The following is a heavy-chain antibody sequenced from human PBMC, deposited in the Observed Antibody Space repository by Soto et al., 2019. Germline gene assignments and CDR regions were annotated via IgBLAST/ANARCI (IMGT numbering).Heavy chain of an antibody. CDR2: VSYDGNVK. J-gene: IGHJ2*01. D-gene: IGHD6-19*01. Sequence: QVQLVESGGGVVQPGMSLRLSCAASGFTFSGYGMHWVRQAPGKGLEWAAVVSYDGNVKYYADSVKGRFTISRDNSKNTMFLQMTSLRGDDTAVYYCAKEGGWNNWYFDLWGRGTLVTVSS. V-gene: IGHV3-30*18. CDR3: AKEGGWNNWYFDL. CDR1: GFTFSGYG.